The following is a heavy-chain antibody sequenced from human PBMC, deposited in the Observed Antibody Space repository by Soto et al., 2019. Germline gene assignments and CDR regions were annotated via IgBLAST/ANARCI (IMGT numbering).Heavy chain of an antibody. V-gene: IGHV3-23*01. CDR1: GFTFSSYT. CDR3: AKDLGCSGGSCYYDY. Sequence: EVQLLEAGGDLIQPGGSLRLSCAASGFTFSSYTMTWVRQAPGKGLEWVSAINVGGGSTYHADCVKGRFTISRDNSKDTLSLPMNRLRADDTAVYYCAKDLGCSGGSCYYDYWGQGTLFTVSS. D-gene: IGHD2-15*01. CDR2: INVGGGST. J-gene: IGHJ4*02.